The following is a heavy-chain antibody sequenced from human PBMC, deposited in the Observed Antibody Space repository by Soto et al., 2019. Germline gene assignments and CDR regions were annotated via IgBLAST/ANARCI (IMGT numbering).Heavy chain of an antibody. D-gene: IGHD5-18*01. Sequence: GGSLRLSCAASGFTFSSYAMSWVRQAPGKGLEWVSAISGSGGSTYCADSVKGRFTISRDNSKNTLYLQMSSLRAEDTAVYYCAKVMVKNWFDPWGQGTLVTVSS. CDR2: ISGSGGST. J-gene: IGHJ5*02. CDR1: GFTFSSYA. V-gene: IGHV3-23*01. CDR3: AKVMVKNWFDP.